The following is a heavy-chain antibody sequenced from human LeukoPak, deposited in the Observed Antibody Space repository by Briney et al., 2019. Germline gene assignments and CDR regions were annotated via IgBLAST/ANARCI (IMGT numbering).Heavy chain of an antibody. D-gene: IGHD5-18*01. J-gene: IGHJ4*02. CDR1: GRSMSSSSYY. CDR3: ARQFGYSYGGDY. V-gene: IGHV4-39*01. CDR2: IYYSGST. Sequence: PSETLSLTCTVSGRSMSSSSYYWGWIRQPPGKGLEWIGSIYYSGSTYYNPSLKSRVTISVDTSKNQFSLKLSSVTAADTAVYYCARQFGYSYGGDYWGQGPLVTVSS.